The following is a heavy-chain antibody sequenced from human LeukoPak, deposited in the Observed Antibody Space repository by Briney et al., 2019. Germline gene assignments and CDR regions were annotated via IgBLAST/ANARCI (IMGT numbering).Heavy chain of an antibody. Sequence: PGGSLRLSCAASGFTFSSYEMNWVRQAPGKGLEWISYVTSTGGTTYYADSVKGRFTISRDNAKNSLYLQMNSLRAEDTAVYYCAREEGSKNWFDPWGQGTLVTVSS. D-gene: IGHD2-15*01. CDR3: AREEGSKNWFDP. J-gene: IGHJ5*02. CDR1: GFTFSSYE. CDR2: VTSTGGTT. V-gene: IGHV3-48*03.